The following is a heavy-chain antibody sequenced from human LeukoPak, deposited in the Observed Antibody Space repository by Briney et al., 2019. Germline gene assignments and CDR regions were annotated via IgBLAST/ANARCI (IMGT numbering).Heavy chain of an antibody. CDR1: GGSISSYY. Sequence: PSETLSLTCTVSGGSISSYYWSWIRQPPGKGLEWIGYIYYSGSTNYNPSLKSRVTISVDTSKNQFSLKLSSVTAADTAVYYCARSDGYSSRWFDPWGQGTLVTVSS. CDR2: IYYSGST. V-gene: IGHV4-59*01. D-gene: IGHD6-13*01. CDR3: ARSDGYSSRWFDP. J-gene: IGHJ5*02.